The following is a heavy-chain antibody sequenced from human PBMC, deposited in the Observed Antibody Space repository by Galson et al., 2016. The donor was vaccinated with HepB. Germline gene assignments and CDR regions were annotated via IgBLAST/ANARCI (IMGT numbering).Heavy chain of an antibody. CDR2: IKQEGSEK. V-gene: IGHV3-7*03. CDR1: GFIISSYW. CDR3: ARGRLTTVRGLNGYYFDL. D-gene: IGHD3-10*01. Sequence: SLRLSCAGSGFIISSYWMSWVRQAPGKGLEWVANIKQEGSEKFYVDSLKGRLTISRDNAKNSLFLQMNSLRADDTAVYYCARGRLTTVRGLNGYYFDLWGQGTLVTVSS. J-gene: IGHJ4*02.